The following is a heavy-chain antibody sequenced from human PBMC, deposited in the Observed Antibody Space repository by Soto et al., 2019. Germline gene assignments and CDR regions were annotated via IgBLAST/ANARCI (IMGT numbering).Heavy chain of an antibody. D-gene: IGHD3-10*01. Sequence: QVQLVESGGGVVQPGRSLRLSCAASGFTFSSYGMHWVRQAPGKGLEWVAVIWYDGSNKYYADSVKGRFTISRDNSKNTLYLQMNSLRAEDTAVYYCASVPPHYGSGSYYNLYYYYGMDVWGRGTTVTVSS. V-gene: IGHV3-33*01. CDR3: ASVPPHYGSGSYYNLYYYYGMDV. CDR2: IWYDGSNK. CDR1: GFTFSSYG. J-gene: IGHJ6*02.